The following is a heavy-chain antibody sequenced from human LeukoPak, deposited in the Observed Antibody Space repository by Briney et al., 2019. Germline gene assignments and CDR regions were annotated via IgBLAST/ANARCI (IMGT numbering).Heavy chain of an antibody. D-gene: IGHD3-16*02. CDR2: ISGSGGST. CDR3: AKDDQITFGGVIDWRGSYFDY. CDR1: GFTFSSYA. V-gene: IGHV3-23*01. Sequence: GGSLRLSCAASGFTFSSYAMNWVRQAPGKGLEWVSAISGSGGSTYYADSVKGRFTISRDNSKNTLYLQMNSLRAEDTALYYCAKDDQITFGGVIDWRGSYFDYWGQGALVTVSS. J-gene: IGHJ4*02.